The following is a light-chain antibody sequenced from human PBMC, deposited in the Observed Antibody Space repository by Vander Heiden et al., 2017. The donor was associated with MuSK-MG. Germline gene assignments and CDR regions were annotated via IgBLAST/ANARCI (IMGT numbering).Light chain of an antibody. Sequence: THMTHSPSSRSASVGDRVTITCRASKGISNYLAWYQQKPGKVTKLLIYAASTLKSGVQCRSSGSGSGKDFTITISSLQPEDVATYYCQKYTSALTFGHGTKVDIK. CDR2: AAS. V-gene: IGKV1-27*01. CDR3: QKYTSALT. J-gene: IGKJ3*01. CDR1: KGISNY.